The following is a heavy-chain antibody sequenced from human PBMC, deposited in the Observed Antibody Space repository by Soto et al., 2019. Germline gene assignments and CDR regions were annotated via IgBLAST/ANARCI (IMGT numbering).Heavy chain of an antibody. CDR3: ARRVCRDRSGAMDI. CDR1: GGSISTDHW. D-gene: IGHD3-10*01. CDR2: IFHSGST. Sequence: QVQLQESGPGLVKPSGTLSLSCTVSGGSISTDHWWTWVRQSPGEGLEWIGEIFHSGSTAYTPSLKSRVTTSVDRSNNPVSLNLNPVTAGGTAIFFWARRVCRDRSGAMDIWGRGTTVSVPS. J-gene: IGHJ6*01. V-gene: IGHV4-4*02.